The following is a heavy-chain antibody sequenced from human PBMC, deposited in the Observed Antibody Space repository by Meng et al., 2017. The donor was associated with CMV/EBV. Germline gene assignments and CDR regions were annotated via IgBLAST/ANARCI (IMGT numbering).Heavy chain of an antibody. CDR1: GFTFSSYE. Sequence: GGSLRLSCAASGFTFSSYEMNWVRQAPGTGLEWVSYISSSGSTIYYADSVKGRFTISRDNAKNSLYLQMNSLRAEDTAVYYCARGVGGFWDYCGGDCYSYYWGQGTLVTVSS. CDR3: ARGVGGFWDYCGGDCYSYY. V-gene: IGHV3-48*03. CDR2: ISSSGSTI. D-gene: IGHD2-21*01. J-gene: IGHJ4*02.